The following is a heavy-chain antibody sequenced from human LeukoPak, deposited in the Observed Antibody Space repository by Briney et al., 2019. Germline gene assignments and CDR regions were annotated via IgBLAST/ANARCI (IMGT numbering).Heavy chain of an antibody. J-gene: IGHJ4*02. D-gene: IGHD4-17*01. Sequence: GGSLRLSCAVSGFTFKSTFMNWVRQAPGKGLEWVSSISSSGSYIHYADSVKGRFIVSRDNGNNTLYLDMSGLSAEDSAIYYCTRDYGARDDWGQGMLVTVSS. CDR2: ISSSGSYI. CDR1: GFTFKSTF. CDR3: TRDYGARDD. V-gene: IGHV3-21*01.